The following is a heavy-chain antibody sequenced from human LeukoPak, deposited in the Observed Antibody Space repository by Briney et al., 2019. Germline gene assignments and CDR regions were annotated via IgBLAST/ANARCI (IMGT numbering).Heavy chain of an antibody. J-gene: IGHJ6*02. CDR3: ARVNSYYDFLTGYPYYYYGMDV. D-gene: IGHD3-9*01. Sequence: GSLRLSCAASGFTFSSYSMNWVRQSRGKGLEGIGYICYSGSTNYNPSLQSRVTISVDTSKNQFSLKLSSVTAADTAVYYCARVNSYYDFLTGYPYYYYGMDVWGQGTTVTVSS. CDR2: ICYSGST. V-gene: IGHV4-59*01. CDR1: GFTFSSYS.